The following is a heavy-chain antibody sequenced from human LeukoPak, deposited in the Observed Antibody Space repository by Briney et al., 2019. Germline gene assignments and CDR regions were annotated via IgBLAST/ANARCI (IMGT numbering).Heavy chain of an antibody. J-gene: IGHJ5*02. V-gene: IGHV4-59*08. Sequence: SETLSLTCTVSGGSISSYYWSWIRQPPGKGLEWIGYIYYCGSTNYNPSLKSRVTISVDTSKNQFSLKLSSVTAADTAVYYCAGQIYATMVRGVLNWFDPWGQGTLVTVSA. D-gene: IGHD3-10*01. CDR3: AGQIYATMVRGVLNWFDP. CDR1: GGSISSYY. CDR2: IYYCGST.